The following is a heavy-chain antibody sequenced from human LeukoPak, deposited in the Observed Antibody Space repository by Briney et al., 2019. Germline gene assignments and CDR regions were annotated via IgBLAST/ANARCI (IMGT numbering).Heavy chain of an antibody. CDR1: GYTFTGYY. D-gene: IGHD6-6*01. J-gene: IGHJ4*02. V-gene: IGHV1-2*02. Sequence: ASVKVSCKASGYTFTGYYMHWVRQAPGQGLEWMGWINPNSGGTNYAQKFQGRVTMTRDTSISTAYMELSRLRSDDTAVYYCARDPIAARPLVFDYWGQGTLVTVSS. CDR2: INPNSGGT. CDR3: ARDPIAARPLVFDY.